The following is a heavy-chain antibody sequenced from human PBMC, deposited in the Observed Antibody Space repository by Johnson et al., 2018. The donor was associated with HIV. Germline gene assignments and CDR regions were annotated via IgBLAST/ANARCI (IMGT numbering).Heavy chain of an antibody. V-gene: IGHV3-7*01. D-gene: IGHD1-7*01. CDR2: IKQGGSEK. J-gene: IGHJ3*02. Sequence: VQLVESGGGLVQPGGSLRLSCAASGFTFSSYWMSWVRQAPGKGLEWVANIKQGGSEKYYVDSVKGRFTISRDNAKNSMSLQMNSLRAEDTAVYYCARTKLELREGAFDIWGQGTMVTVSS. CDR1: GFTFSSYW. CDR3: ARTKLELREGAFDI.